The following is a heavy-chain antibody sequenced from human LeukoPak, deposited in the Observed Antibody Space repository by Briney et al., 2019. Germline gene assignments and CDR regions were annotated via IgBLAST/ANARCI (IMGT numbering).Heavy chain of an antibody. V-gene: IGHV3-23*01. Sequence: GGSLRLSCVASGLTFSRYAMSWVRQAPGKGLEWVSAISGSGGSTYYADSVKGRFTISRDNSKNTLYLQMNSLRAEDTAVYYCAKVSSGSYYWGQGTLVTVSS. CDR3: AKVSSGSYY. CDR2: ISGSGGST. D-gene: IGHD3-10*01. CDR1: GLTFSRYA. J-gene: IGHJ4*02.